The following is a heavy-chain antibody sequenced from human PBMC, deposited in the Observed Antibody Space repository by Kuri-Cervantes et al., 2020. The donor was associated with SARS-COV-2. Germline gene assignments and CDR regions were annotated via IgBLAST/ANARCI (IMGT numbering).Heavy chain of an antibody. D-gene: IGHD6-19*01. CDR1: GFTFSSYG. CDR3: ARDAVAGTYYYYMDV. Sequence: GGSLRLSCAASGFTFSSYGMHWVRQAPGKGLEWVAVIWYDGSNKYYADSVKGRFTISRDNSKNTLYLQTNSLRAEDTAVYYCARDAVAGTYYYYMDVWGKGTTVTVSS. J-gene: IGHJ6*03. CDR2: IWYDGSNK. V-gene: IGHV3-33*01.